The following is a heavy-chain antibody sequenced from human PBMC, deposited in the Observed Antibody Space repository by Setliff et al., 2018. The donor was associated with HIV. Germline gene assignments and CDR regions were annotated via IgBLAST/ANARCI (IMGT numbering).Heavy chain of an antibody. V-gene: IGHV4-39*01. Sequence: SETLSLTCTVSGGSISSSSYYWGWIRQPPGKGLEWIGSIYYSGSTYYNPSLKSRVTISVDTSKNQFSLKLSSVTAADTAVYYCASPASGGSSGQYHYWGQGTLVTVS. D-gene: IGHD6-19*01. CDR3: ASPASGGSSGQYHY. J-gene: IGHJ4*02. CDR2: IYYSGST. CDR1: GGSISSSSYY.